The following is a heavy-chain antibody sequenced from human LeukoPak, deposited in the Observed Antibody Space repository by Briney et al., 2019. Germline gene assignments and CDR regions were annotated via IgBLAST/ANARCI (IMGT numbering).Heavy chain of an antibody. V-gene: IGHV3-20*04. CDR2: INWNGAGT. Sequence: GGSLRLSCEGSGFAFDNYAMTWVRQAPGKGLAWVSGINWNGAGTGYADSVKGRFTISRDNSKNTLYLQMNSLRAEDTAVYYCAKSPSRNLYYYYMDVWGKGTTVTISS. J-gene: IGHJ6*03. CDR1: GFAFDNYA. D-gene: IGHD2-2*01. CDR3: AKSPSRNLYYYYMDV.